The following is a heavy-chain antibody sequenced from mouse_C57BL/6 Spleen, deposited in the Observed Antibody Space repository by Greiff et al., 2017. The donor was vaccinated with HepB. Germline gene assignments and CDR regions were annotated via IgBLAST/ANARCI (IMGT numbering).Heavy chain of an antibody. Sequence: EVQLQQSGPELVKPGASVKIPCKASGYTFTDYNMDWVKQSHGKSLEWIGDINPNNGGTIYNQKFKGKATLTVDKSSSTAYMELSSLTSEDTAVDYCARESSYGSSCGGYWYFDVWGTGTTVTVSS. CDR3: ARESSYGSSCGGYWYFDV. CDR2: INPNNGGT. V-gene: IGHV1-18*01. CDR1: GYTFTDYN. J-gene: IGHJ1*03. D-gene: IGHD1-1*01.